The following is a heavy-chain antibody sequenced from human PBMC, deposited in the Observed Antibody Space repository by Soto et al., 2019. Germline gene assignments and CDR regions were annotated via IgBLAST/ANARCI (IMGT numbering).Heavy chain of an antibody. V-gene: IGHV3-21*01. D-gene: IGHD3-22*01. J-gene: IGHJ4*02. CDR1: GFTFSSYS. CDR2: ISSSSSYI. Sequence: GGSLRLCCAASGFTFSSYSMNWVRQAPGKGLEWVSSISSSSSYIYYADSVKGRFTISRDNAKNSLYLQMNSLRAEDTAVYYCARAASDSSGLDYWAQGTLVPVSS. CDR3: ARAASDSSGLDY.